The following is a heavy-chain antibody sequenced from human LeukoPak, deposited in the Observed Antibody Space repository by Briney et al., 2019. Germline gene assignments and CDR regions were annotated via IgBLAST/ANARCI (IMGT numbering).Heavy chain of an antibody. CDR3: ARVGREYYYDSSGYPIDY. D-gene: IGHD3-22*01. CDR2: FDPEDGET. CDR1: GYTLTELS. J-gene: IGHJ4*02. Sequence: ASVKVSCKVSGYTLTELSMHWVRQAPGKGLEWMGGFDPEDGETIYAQKFQGRVTMTEDTSTDTAYMELSSLRSEDTAVYYCARVGREYYYDSSGYPIDYWGQGTLVTVSS. V-gene: IGHV1-24*01.